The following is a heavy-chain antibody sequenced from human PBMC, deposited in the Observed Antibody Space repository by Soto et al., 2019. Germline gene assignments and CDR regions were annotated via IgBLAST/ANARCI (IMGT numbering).Heavy chain of an antibody. CDR3: TTDPVTMIVVVPSSG. Sequence: PGGSLRLSCAASGFTFSNAWMNWVRQAPGKGLEWVGRIKSKTDGGTTDYTAPVKGRFTISRDDSKNTLYLQMNSLKTEDISVYYCTTDPVTMIVVVPSSGWGQGTLVTVSS. D-gene: IGHD3-22*01. V-gene: IGHV3-15*07. CDR2: IKSKTDGGTT. J-gene: IGHJ4*02. CDR1: GFTFSNAW.